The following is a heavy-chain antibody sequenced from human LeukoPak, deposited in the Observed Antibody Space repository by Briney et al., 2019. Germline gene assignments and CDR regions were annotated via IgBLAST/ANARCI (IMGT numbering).Heavy chain of an antibody. CDR2: IYLSGST. Sequence: SETLSLTCAVSGYSISSGYYWDWIRPPPGKGLEWIGNIYLSGSTFYNPSLRSRVTISIDTSKNHFSLKLSSLTAADTAVYYCAREAGYDHYYFDYWGQGTLVTVSS. CDR1: GYSISSGYY. CDR3: AREAGYDHYYFDY. D-gene: IGHD5-12*01. J-gene: IGHJ4*02. V-gene: IGHV4-38-2*02.